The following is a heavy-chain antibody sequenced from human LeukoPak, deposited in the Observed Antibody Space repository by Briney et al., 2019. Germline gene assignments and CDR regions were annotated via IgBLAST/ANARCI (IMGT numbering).Heavy chain of an antibody. CDR1: GGSISSSSYY. D-gene: IGHD1-26*01. CDR3: ARLGELRTFDI. J-gene: IGHJ3*02. CDR2: IYYSGST. V-gene: IGHV4-39*01. Sequence: SETLSLTCTVSGGSISSSSYYWGWIRQPPGKGLEWTGSIYYSGSTYYNPSLKSRVTISVDTSKNQFSLKLSSVTAADTAVYYCARLGELRTFDIWGQGTMVTVSS.